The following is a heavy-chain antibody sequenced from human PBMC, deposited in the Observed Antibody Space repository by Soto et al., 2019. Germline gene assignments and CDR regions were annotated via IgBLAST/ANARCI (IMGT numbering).Heavy chain of an antibody. CDR2: FSGGDGGT. D-gene: IGHD1-1*01. J-gene: IGHJ4*02. CDR1: GFSISTYG. CDR3: ARWNGFGDY. V-gene: IGHV3-23*01. Sequence: EVQLLGSGGGLVQPGGSLRLSCAASGFSISTYGVTWVSQAPGKGLEWVSGFSGGDGGTHYADSVKGRFTISRDNSKNTAYLLMNSLRTDDTAVYYCARWNGFGDYWGQGTRVTVSS.